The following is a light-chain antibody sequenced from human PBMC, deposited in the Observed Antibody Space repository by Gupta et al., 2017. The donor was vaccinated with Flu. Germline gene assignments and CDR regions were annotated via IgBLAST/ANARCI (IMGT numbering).Light chain of an antibody. V-gene: IGLV1-44*01. J-gene: IGLJ3*02. CDR1: SSNIGSNT. CDR2: SNN. CDR3: AAWDDSLNGVV. Sequence: VLTQPPSASGTPGQRGTISSPGSSSNIGSNTLNWYQQLPGTAPKLLIYSNNQRPSGVPDRFSGSKSGTSASLAISGLQSEDEADYDCAAWDDSLNGVVFGGGTKLTVL.